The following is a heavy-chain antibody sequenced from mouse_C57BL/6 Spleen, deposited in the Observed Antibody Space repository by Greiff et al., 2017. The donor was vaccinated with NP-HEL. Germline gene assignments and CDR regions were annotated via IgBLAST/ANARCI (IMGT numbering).Heavy chain of an antibody. CDR2: IDPETGGT. Sequence: VQLQQSGAELVRPGASVTLSCKASGYTFTDYEMHWVKQTPVHGLEWIGAIDPETGGTAYNQKFKGKAILTADKSSSTAYMELRSLTSEDSAVYYCTRRTTVVMIYYYAMDYWGQGTSVTVSS. V-gene: IGHV1-15*01. D-gene: IGHD1-1*01. J-gene: IGHJ4*01. CDR3: TRRTTVVMIYYYAMDY. CDR1: GYTFTDYE.